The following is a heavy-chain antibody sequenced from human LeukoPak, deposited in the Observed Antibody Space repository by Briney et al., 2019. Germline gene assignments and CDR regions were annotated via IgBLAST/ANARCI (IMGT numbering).Heavy chain of an antibody. Sequence: GGSLRLSCAASGFTFSDYYMSRIRQAPGKGLEWVSYISSSGSTIYYADSVKGRFTISRDNAKNSLYLQMNSLRAEDTAVYYCARFGSQLLWRWFDPWGQGTLVTVSS. D-gene: IGHD2-2*01. CDR1: GFTFSDYY. V-gene: IGHV3-11*04. CDR2: ISSSGSTI. CDR3: ARFGSQLLWRWFDP. J-gene: IGHJ5*02.